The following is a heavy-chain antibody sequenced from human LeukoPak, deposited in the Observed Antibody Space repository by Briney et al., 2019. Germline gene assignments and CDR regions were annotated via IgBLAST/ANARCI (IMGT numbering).Heavy chain of an antibody. CDR3: TRGVAATGARWFDS. Sequence: GASVRASCKASAYTFTIYYLRCARQAPRQVLEWMGSIHTYDASTTYAQKFQGRVTMTRDTSTSTAYMELSSLRTEDTAVYYCTRGVAATGARWFDSWGQGTLVTVSS. CDR1: AYTFTIYY. J-gene: IGHJ5*01. V-gene: IGHV1-46*01. CDR2: IHTYDAST. D-gene: IGHD6-19*01.